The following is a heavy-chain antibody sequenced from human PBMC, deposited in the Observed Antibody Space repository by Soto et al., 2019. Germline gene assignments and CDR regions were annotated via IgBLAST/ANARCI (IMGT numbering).Heavy chain of an antibody. CDR1: GYTFTSYA. CDR2: INAGNGNT. CDR3: ARDRGYCTNGVCPKNAFDI. D-gene: IGHD2-8*01. J-gene: IGHJ3*02. V-gene: IGHV1-3*01. Sequence: QVQLVQSGAEVKKPGASVKVSCKASGYTFTSYAMHWVRQAPGQRLEWMGWINAGNGNTKYSQKFQGRVTITRDTSASTAYMELSSLRSEDTAVYYCARDRGYCTNGVCPKNAFDIWGQGTMVTVSS.